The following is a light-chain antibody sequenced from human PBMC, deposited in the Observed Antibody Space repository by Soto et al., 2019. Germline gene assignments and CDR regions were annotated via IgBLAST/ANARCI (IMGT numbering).Light chain of an antibody. CDR1: QTISSW. V-gene: IGKV1-5*03. CDR2: KAS. CDR3: LQDHDDSWT. Sequence: IQMTQSPSTLSGSVGDRVTITCRASQTISSWLAWYQQKPGKAPKLLIYKASTLKSGVPSRFRGSRSGTEFTLTVSSLQPEDFATYYCLQDHDDSWTFGQGTKVDIK. J-gene: IGKJ1*01.